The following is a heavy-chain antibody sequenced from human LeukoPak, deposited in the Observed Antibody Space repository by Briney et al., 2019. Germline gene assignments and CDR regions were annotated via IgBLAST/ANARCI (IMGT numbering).Heavy chain of an antibody. CDR1: GYTFSNYF. Sequence: ASVKVSCKASGYTFSNYFMNWVRQAPGQGLEWMGWISAYNGNTNYAQKLQGRVTMTTDTSTSTAYMELRSLRSDDTAVYYCARVYCSGGSCYNNYFDPWGQGTLVTVSS. V-gene: IGHV1-18*01. J-gene: IGHJ5*02. D-gene: IGHD2-15*01. CDR3: ARVYCSGGSCYNNYFDP. CDR2: ISAYNGNT.